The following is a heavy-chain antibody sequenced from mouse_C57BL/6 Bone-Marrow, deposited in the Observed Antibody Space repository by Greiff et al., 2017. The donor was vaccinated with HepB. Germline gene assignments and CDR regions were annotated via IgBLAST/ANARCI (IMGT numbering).Heavy chain of an antibody. Sequence: EVQRVESGPGLVKPSQSLSLTCSVTGYSITSGYYWNWIRQFPGNKLEWMGYISYDGSNNYNPSLKNRISITRDTSKNQFFLKLNSVTTEDTATYYCARRYYGSRGFDYWGQGTTLTVSS. CDR2: ISYDGSN. CDR1: GYSITSGYY. CDR3: ARRYYGSRGFDY. V-gene: IGHV3-6*01. D-gene: IGHD1-1*01. J-gene: IGHJ2*01.